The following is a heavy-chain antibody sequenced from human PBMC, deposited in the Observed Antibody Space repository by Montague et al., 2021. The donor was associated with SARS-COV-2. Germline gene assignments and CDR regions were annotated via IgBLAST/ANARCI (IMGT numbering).Heavy chain of an antibody. CDR1: GASMSPYH. V-gene: IGHV4-59*03. J-gene: IGHJ4*02. Sequence: SETLSLTCAVTGASMSPYHWSWIRQPPGKGLEWIGNLHHSGATNYNPSLESRVTMSVVTSKNQFSLNLISVTAADTAVYFCATSLGGRYYWADYYFDYWGQGILVTVSA. D-gene: IGHD3-10*01. CDR3: ATSLGGRYYWADYYFDY. CDR2: LHHSGAT.